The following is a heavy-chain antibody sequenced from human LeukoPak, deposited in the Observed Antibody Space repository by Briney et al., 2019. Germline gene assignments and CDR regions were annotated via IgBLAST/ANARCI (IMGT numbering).Heavy chain of an antibody. D-gene: IGHD1-26*01. J-gene: IGHJ4*02. CDR2: IYHSGST. V-gene: IGHV4-30-2*01. CDR3: ARFGGIVGATTEVKYYFDY. Sequence: SETLSLTCAVSGGSISSGGYSWSWIRQPPGKGLEWIGYIYHSGSTYYNPSLKSRVTISVDRSKNQFSLKLSSVTAADTAVYYCARFGGIVGATTEVKYYFDYWGQGTLVTVSS. CDR1: GGSISSGGYS.